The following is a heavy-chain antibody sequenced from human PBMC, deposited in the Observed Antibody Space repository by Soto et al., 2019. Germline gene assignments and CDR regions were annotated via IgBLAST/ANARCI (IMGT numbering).Heavy chain of an antibody. CDR3: ATQEVGGSYVYTFDP. Sequence: SEILPLTCTVSGGSITSSSYYWGWIRQPPGKGLEWIGSIYYSGSTYYNPSLKSRVTISVDTSKNQFSLKLSSVTAADTAVYYCATQEVGGSYVYTFDPWGQGTLVTVSS. CDR1: GGSITSSSYY. J-gene: IGHJ5*02. V-gene: IGHV4-39*01. CDR2: IYYSGST. D-gene: IGHD1-26*01.